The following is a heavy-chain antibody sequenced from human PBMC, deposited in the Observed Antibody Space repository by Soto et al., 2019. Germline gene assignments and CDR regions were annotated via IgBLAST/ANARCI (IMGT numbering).Heavy chain of an antibody. V-gene: IGHV4-34*01. CDR3: ATSLWFGTQVEL. D-gene: IGHD3-10*01. J-gene: IGHJ5*02. CDR2: ISRSGTT. CDR1: GGYFNDNY. Sequence: QVQLQQWGAGLLKPSETLSLSCAVYGGYFNDNYYTWFRQPPGKGLEWIGEISRSGTTKYIPSLTSRASISSATSKTQVSLKVTSVTAADTAVYYCATSLWFGTQVELWGQGALVTVSS.